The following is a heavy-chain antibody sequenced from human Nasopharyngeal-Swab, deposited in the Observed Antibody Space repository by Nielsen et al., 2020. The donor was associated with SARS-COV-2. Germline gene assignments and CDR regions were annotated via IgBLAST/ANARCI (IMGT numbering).Heavy chain of an antibody. CDR1: GFTFTSYA. Sequence: GESLKISCAASGFTFTSYAMTWVRQAPGKGLEWVSAITGSGDATNYADSVRGRLTISRDNSKSTLYLQMNSLRAEDTAEYFCAKDGVRLNGIDVWGQGTTVTVSS. D-gene: IGHD3-16*01. V-gene: IGHV3-23*01. CDR3: AKDGVRLNGIDV. CDR2: ITGSGDAT. J-gene: IGHJ6*02.